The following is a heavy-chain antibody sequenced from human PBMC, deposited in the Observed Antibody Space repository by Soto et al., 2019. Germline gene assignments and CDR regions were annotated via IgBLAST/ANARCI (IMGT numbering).Heavy chain of an antibody. Sequence: SETLSLTCTVSGDSISSSSYYWGWIRQPPGKGLEWFGSIYYTGNTYYNPSLKSRVTISVDTSKNQFSLKLSSVTAADTAVYYCARHVSPNMIANGLDYWGQGTLVTVSS. J-gene: IGHJ4*02. D-gene: IGHD3-22*01. CDR1: GDSISSSSYY. CDR2: IYYTGNT. V-gene: IGHV4-39*01. CDR3: ARHVSPNMIANGLDY.